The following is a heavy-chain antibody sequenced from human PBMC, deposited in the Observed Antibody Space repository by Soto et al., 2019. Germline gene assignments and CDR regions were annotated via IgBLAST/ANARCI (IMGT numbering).Heavy chain of an antibody. D-gene: IGHD3-16*01. Sequence: ASVKVSCKASGYTFTSYAMHCVRQAPGQRLEWMGWINAGNGNTKYSQKFQGRVTITRDTSASTAYMELSSLRSEDTAVYYCARYEGELSPNTNWFDPWGQGTLVTVSS. CDR3: ARYEGELSPNTNWFDP. CDR2: INAGNGNT. CDR1: GYTFTSYA. J-gene: IGHJ5*02. V-gene: IGHV1-3*01.